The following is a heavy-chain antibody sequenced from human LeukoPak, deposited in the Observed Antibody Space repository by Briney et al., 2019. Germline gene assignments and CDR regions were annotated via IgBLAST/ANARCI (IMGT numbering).Heavy chain of an antibody. Sequence: PGGSLRLSCAASKFTFSNYAMSWVRQAPGKGLEWVSAISGSGGSTYYADSVKGRFTISRDNSKNTLYLQMNSLRAEDTAVYYCAKSWYCSGGSCYTNAFDIWGQGTMVTVSS. CDR2: ISGSGGST. D-gene: IGHD2-15*01. V-gene: IGHV3-23*01. J-gene: IGHJ3*02. CDR1: KFTFSNYA. CDR3: AKSWYCSGGSCYTNAFDI.